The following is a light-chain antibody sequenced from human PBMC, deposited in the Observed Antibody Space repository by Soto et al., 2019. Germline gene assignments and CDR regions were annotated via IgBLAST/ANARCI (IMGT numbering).Light chain of an antibody. CDR2: KAS. CDR3: QQYNSFSLT. CDR1: QSISNW. Sequence: DIQMTQSPSTLSASVGDRVNITCRASQSISNWLTWYQQKPGIAPKLLMSKASILESGVPSRFSGSGSGTEFTLTIISLQPDDFATYFCQQYNSFSLTFGQGTKVDIK. V-gene: IGKV1-5*03. J-gene: IGKJ1*01.